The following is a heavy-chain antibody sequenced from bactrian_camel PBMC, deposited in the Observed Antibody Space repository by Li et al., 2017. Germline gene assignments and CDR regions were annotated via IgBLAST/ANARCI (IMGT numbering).Heavy chain of an antibody. CDR2: IADDGAET. V-gene: IGHV3S5*01. J-gene: IGHJ4*01. CDR3: ASRGDRYGEYVH. CDR1: GFPFSNHG. D-gene: IGHD5*01. Sequence: HVQLVESGGDLVHPGGSLRLSCAATGFPFSNHGMRWIRQVPGKGLEWVASIADDGAETYYASSVKGRFTISRDNFRNTAYLQMTSLTSGDTALYICASRGDRYGEYVHWGHGTQVTGS.